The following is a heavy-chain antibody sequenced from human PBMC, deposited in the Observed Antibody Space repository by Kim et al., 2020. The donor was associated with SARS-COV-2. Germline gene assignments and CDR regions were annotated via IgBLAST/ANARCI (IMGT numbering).Heavy chain of an antibody. CDR1: GFTFSSYS. Sequence: GGSLRLSCAASGFTFSSYSMNWVRQAPGKGLEWVSSISSSSSYIYYADSMKGRFTISRDNAKNSLYLQMNSLRAEDTAVYYCARDYYDILTGEYNWFDPWGQGTLVTVSS. V-gene: IGHV3-21*01. D-gene: IGHD3-9*01. J-gene: IGHJ5*02. CDR3: ARDYYDILTGEYNWFDP. CDR2: ISSSSSYI.